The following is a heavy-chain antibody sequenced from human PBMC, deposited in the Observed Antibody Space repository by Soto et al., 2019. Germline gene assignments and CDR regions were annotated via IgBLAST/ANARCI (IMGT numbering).Heavy chain of an antibody. V-gene: IGHV3-23*01. J-gene: IGHJ3*02. CDR3: AKKGLGSLATYCSTGDCHYAFDI. CDR1: GFTFGNYA. Sequence: EVQLLESGGGLVQPGGSLRLSCEASGFTFGNYAMIWVRQAPGKGLEWVSTISGGGDVTYYADSVRGRFTISRENSRNTLYRQKNSLRAEDTAVYYCAKKGLGSLATYCSTGDCHYAFDIWGQGTMVTVSS. D-gene: IGHD2-8*01. CDR2: ISGGGDVT.